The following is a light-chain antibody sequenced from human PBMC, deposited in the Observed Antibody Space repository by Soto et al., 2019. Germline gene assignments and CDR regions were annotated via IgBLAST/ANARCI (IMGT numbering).Light chain of an antibody. V-gene: IGLV7-46*01. Sequence: QAVVTQEPSLTVSPGGTVTLTCGSSTGAVTSAHYPYWFQQKPGQAPKTLIYDTSNKHSWTPARFSGSLLGGKAALTLSGAQPEDEADYYCLHSCSAARRVFGGGTQVTVL. CDR1: TGAVTSAHY. J-gene: IGLJ2*01. CDR3: LHSCSAARRV. CDR2: DTS.